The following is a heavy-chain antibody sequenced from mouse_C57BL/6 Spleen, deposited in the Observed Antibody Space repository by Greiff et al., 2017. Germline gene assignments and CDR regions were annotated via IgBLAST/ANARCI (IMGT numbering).Heavy chain of an antibody. Sequence: LQESGAELVKPGASVKISCKASGYAFSSYWMNWVKQRPGKGLEWIGQIYPGDGDTNYNGKFKGKATLTADKSSSTAYMQLSSLTSEDSAVYFCARSADYYGSRDFWGQGTTLTVSS. CDR1: GYAFSSYW. CDR2: IYPGDGDT. D-gene: IGHD1-1*01. CDR3: ARSADYYGSRDF. J-gene: IGHJ2*01. V-gene: IGHV1-80*01.